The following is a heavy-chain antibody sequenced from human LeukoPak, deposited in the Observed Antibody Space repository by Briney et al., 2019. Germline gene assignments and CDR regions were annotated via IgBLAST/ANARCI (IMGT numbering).Heavy chain of an antibody. J-gene: IGHJ4*02. Sequence: ASETLSLTCAVYGGSFSGYYWSWIRQPPGKGLEWIGEINHSGSTNYNPSLKSRVTISVDTSKNQFSLKLSSVTAADTAVYYCARRRSKIVVVPAAIDYWGQGTLVTVSS. CDR2: INHSGST. CDR3: ARRRSKIVVVPAAIDY. D-gene: IGHD2-2*01. CDR1: GGSFSGYY. V-gene: IGHV4-34*01.